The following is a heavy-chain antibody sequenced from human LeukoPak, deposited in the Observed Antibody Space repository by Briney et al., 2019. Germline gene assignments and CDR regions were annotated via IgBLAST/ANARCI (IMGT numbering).Heavy chain of an antibody. CDR1: GGTFSSYA. CDR3: ASGYYDSSGYYHHYFDY. Sequence: SVKVSCKASGGTFSSYAISWVRQAPGQGLEWMGGIIPIFGAANYAQKFQGRVTITADESTSTAYMELSSLRSEDTAVYYCASGYYDSSGYYHHYFDYWGQGTLVTVSS. D-gene: IGHD3-22*01. CDR2: IIPIFGAA. J-gene: IGHJ4*02. V-gene: IGHV1-69*13.